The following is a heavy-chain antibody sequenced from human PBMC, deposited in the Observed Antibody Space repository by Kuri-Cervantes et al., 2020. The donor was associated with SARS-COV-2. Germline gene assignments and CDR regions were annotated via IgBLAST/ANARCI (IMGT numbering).Heavy chain of an antibody. Sequence: ASVKVSCKASGYTFTSYGISWVQQAPGQGLEWMGWISAYNGNTNYAQKLQGRVTMTTDTSTSTAYMELRSLRSDDTAVYYCARASRYDFWSGTPPDNWFDPWGQGTLVTVSS. V-gene: IGHV1-18*01. CDR2: ISAYNGNT. CDR3: ARASRYDFWSGTPPDNWFDP. D-gene: IGHD3-3*01. CDR1: GYTFTSYG. J-gene: IGHJ5*02.